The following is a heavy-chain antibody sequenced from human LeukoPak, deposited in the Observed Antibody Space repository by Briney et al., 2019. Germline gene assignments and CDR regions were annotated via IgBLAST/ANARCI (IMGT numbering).Heavy chain of an antibody. J-gene: IGHJ4*02. CDR2: IYYSGST. Sequence: SETLSLTCTVSGGSISSYYWSWTRQPPGKGLGWIGNIYYSGSTNYNPSLKSRVTISGDTSKNQFSLKLSSVTAADTAVYYCARGAYYESSGFFDYWGQGTLVTVSS. CDR1: GGSISSYY. V-gene: IGHV4-59*01. D-gene: IGHD3-22*01. CDR3: ARGAYYESSGFFDY.